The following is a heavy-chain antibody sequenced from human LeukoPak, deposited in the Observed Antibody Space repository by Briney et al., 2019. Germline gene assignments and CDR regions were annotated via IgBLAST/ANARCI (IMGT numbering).Heavy chain of an antibody. CDR1: GYSLTSYW. CDR2: IYPDDSDT. Sequence: GESLKISCKGSGYSLTSYWIGWVRQVPGKGLEWMGVIYPDDSDTRYSPSFQGQVTISADKSISTAYLQWSSLKASDTAMYYCARLDTAMVSDYWGQGTLVTVSS. CDR3: ARLDTAMVSDY. V-gene: IGHV5-51*01. J-gene: IGHJ4*02. D-gene: IGHD5-18*01.